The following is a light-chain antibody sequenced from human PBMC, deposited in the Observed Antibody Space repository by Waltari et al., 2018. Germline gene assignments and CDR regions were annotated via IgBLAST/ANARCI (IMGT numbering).Light chain of an antibody. CDR1: EGLRTW. CDR3: QQSYSIPRT. CDR2: GAS. V-gene: IGKV1-12*01. Sequence: DIQMAQSPSSVSASVGDTVTITCRASEGLRTWLAWYQQKPGKAPKLLIYGASILQSGVPGRFRGSGSGTDFTLTVSSLQPEDFATYYCQQSYSIPRTFGQGTELEIK. J-gene: IGKJ2*01.